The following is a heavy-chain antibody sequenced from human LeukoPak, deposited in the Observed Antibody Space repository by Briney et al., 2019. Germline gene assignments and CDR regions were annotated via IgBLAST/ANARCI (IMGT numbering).Heavy chain of an antibody. CDR2: ISTTGYTV. J-gene: IGHJ4*01. D-gene: IGHD6-25*01. CDR1: GFTFSSYS. Sequence: GGSLRLSCAASGFTFSSYSFNWVRQAPGKWLEWISYISTTGYTVYYADSAKGRFTVSRDNAKDSLYLQMNSLGVEDTAVYYCARERTPHLAAPLAYWGHGTLVAVSS. CDR3: ARERTPHLAAPLAY. V-gene: IGHV3-48*04.